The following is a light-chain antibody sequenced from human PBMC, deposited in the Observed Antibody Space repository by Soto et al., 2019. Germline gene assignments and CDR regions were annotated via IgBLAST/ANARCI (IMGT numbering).Light chain of an antibody. J-gene: IGLJ3*02. V-gene: IGLV2-14*01. CDR2: DVT. Sequence: QSALTQPASVSGSPGQSVTISCSGSSSDVGAYNYVSWYQRHPGKAPKLMIYDVTNRPSGVSNRFSGSKSGNTASLTISGLQAEYEADYFCSSYTSSSTVVFGGGTKLTVL. CDR3: SSYTSSSTVV. CDR1: SSDVGAYNY.